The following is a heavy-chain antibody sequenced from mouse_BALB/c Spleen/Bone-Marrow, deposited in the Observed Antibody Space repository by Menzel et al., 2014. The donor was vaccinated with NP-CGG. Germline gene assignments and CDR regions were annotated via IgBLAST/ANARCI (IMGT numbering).Heavy chain of an antibody. CDR1: GFAFSSYD. V-gene: IGHV5-12-1*01. CDR2: ISSGGGST. J-gene: IGHJ1*01. Sequence: EVQGVESGGGLVKPGGSLKLSCAASGFAFSSYDMSWVRQTPEKRLEWVAYISSGGGSTYYPDTVKVRFTISRDNAKNTLYLQMSSLKSEDTAMYYCARQGYGYVDFDVWGAGTTVTGSS. D-gene: IGHD1-2*01. CDR3: ARQGYGYVDFDV.